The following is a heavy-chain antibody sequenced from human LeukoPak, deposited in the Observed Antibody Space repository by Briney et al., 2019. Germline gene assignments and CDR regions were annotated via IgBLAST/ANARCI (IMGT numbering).Heavy chain of an antibody. CDR1: GYTFTTYY. D-gene: IGHD3-3*01. V-gene: IGHV1-46*01. J-gene: IGHJ4*02. Sequence: GASVKVSCKASGYTFTTYYMHWVRQAPGQGLEWMGILNPSSGSTSYAQRFQGRVTMTRDTSTSTFYMELRSLKSEDTAVYYCARARITIFGVVIIPTDYWGQGTLVTVSS. CDR2: LNPSSGST. CDR3: ARARITIFGVVIIPTDY.